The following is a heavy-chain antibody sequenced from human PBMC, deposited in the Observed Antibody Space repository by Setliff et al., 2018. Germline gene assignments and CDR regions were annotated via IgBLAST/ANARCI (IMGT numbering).Heavy chain of an antibody. CDR3: ARDLVDYNGLGSYYSAY. J-gene: IGHJ4*02. CDR2: IGAYNGNT. V-gene: IGHV1-18*01. Sequence: ASVKVSCKASGYTFTSSDITWVRQAPGQGLEWMGWIGAYNGNTYNAHKFQGRVTMTSDTSTSTAYMELRSLRSDDTAVYYCARDLVDYNGLGSYYSAYWGQGTLVTVSS. D-gene: IGHD3-10*01. CDR1: GYTFTSSD.